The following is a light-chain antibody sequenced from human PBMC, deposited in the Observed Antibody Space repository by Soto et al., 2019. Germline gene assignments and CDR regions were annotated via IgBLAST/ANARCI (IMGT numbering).Light chain of an antibody. Sequence: QSALTQAACVSGCPGQSITISCTGTTSDVSIYNYVSWYQQHPGKAPKLMIYGVSNRPSGVSNRFSGAKSGHTASLTISGLQVEDEADYYCCSYTSSTNYVFGPGTRVTVL. CDR2: GVS. V-gene: IGLV2-14*01. CDR3: CSYTSSTNYV. CDR1: TSDVSIYNY. J-gene: IGLJ1*01.